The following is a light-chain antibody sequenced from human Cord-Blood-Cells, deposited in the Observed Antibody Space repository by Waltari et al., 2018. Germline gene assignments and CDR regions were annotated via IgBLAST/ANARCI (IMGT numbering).Light chain of an antibody. CDR3: QLYNNWPPLT. CDR1: QSVSSN. Sequence: EIVMTQSPAPLSVSPGERATLSCRASQSVSSNLAWYQQKPGQAPRLLIYGASTRATGIPARFSGSGSGTEFTLTISSLQSEDFAVYYCQLYNNWPPLTFGGGTKVEIK. V-gene: IGKV3-15*01. J-gene: IGKJ4*01. CDR2: GAS.